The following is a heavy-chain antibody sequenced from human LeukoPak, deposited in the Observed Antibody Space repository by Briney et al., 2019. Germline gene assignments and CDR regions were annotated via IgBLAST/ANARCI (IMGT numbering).Heavy chain of an antibody. CDR2: IIPIFGTA. CDR1: GGTFSSYA. CDR3: ARQRVPAATYYFDY. D-gene: IGHD2-2*01. J-gene: IGHJ4*02. V-gene: IGHV1-69*01. Sequence: SVKVSCKASGGTFSSYAISWVRQAPGQGLEWMGGIIPIFGTANYAQKFQGRVTITADESPSTAYMELSSLRPEDTAVYYCARQRVPAATYYFDYWGQGTLVTVSS.